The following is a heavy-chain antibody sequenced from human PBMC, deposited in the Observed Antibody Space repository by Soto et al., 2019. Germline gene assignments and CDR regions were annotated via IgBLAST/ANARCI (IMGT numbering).Heavy chain of an antibody. CDR2: VIRIFGTA. D-gene: IGHD2-15*01. Sequence: QVQLVQSGAEVKKPGSSVKVSCKAPGGTFSSYAISWVRQAPGQGLEWMGGVIRIFGTAKYAQKFQGRVTITADESTSTGYMELRSLRSEDTAVYYCARSQGGSSSLDIYYYYYYGMDVWGQGTRVNVSS. J-gene: IGHJ6*02. V-gene: IGHV1-69*01. CDR3: ARSQGGSSSLDIYYYYYYGMDV. CDR1: GGTFSSYA.